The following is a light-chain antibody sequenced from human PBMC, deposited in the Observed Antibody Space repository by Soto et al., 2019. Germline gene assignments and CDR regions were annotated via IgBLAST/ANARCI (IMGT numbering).Light chain of an antibody. J-gene: IGLJ1*01. CDR2: EVS. CDR1: SSDVGGYNY. V-gene: IGLV2-8*01. Sequence: QSVLTQPPSASGSPGQSVAISCTGTSSDVGGYNYVSWYQQHPGKAPKIMIYEVSKRPSGVPDRFSGSKSGNTASLTVSRLQAEDEADYYCSSSVGSNNFYVFGTGTKVTVL. CDR3: SSSVGSNNFYV.